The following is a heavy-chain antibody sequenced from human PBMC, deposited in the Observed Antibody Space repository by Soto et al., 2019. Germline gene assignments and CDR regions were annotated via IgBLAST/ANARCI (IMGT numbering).Heavy chain of an antibody. J-gene: IGHJ6*02. V-gene: IGHV1-18*04. Sequence: ASVKVSCKASGYTFTSYGISWVRQAPGQGLEWMGWISAYNGNTKYAQKFQGRVTMTTDTSTSTAYMELRSLRSDDTAVYYCARDGATVTTYYYGMDVWGQGTTVTVSS. CDR3: ARDGATVTTYYYGMDV. CDR2: ISAYNGNT. D-gene: IGHD4-17*01. CDR1: GYTFTSYG.